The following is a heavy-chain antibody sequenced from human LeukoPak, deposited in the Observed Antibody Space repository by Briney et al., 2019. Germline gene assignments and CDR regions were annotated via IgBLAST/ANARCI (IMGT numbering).Heavy chain of an antibody. J-gene: IGHJ4*02. D-gene: IGHD6-13*01. CDR3: ARAFGYGAAAGTFGY. Sequence: ASVKVSCKASGYTFTGYYMHWVRQAAGQGLEWMGWINPNSGGTNYAQKFQGRVTMTRDTSIRTAYMELSRLRSDDTAVYYCARAFGYGAAAGTFGYWGQGTLVTVSS. V-gene: IGHV1-2*02. CDR2: INPNSGGT. CDR1: GYTFTGYY.